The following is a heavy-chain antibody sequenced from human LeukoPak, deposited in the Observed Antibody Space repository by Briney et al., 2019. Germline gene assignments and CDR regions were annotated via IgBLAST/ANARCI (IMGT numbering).Heavy chain of an antibody. J-gene: IGHJ4*02. CDR2: ITSKRDRGTT. D-gene: IGHD4-17*01. CDR1: GFTFSNAW. Sequence: PGGSLRLSCAASGFTFSNAWMSWVRHAPGKGLEWVGRITSKRDRGTTDYAAPVKGRFTISRDDSKNTLYLQMNSLKTEDTAVYYCTTDRPPGVDYGEPFDYWGQGTLVTVSS. CDR3: TTDRPPGVDYGEPFDY. V-gene: IGHV3-15*01.